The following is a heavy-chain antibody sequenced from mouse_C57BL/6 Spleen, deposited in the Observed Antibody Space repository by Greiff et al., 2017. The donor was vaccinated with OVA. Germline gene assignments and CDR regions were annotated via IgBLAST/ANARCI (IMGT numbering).Heavy chain of an antibody. J-gene: IGHJ4*01. CDR3: ARSPSTGYYAMDY. D-gene: IGHD4-1*02. Sequence: VQLKQSGPELVTPGASVKISCKASGYSFTDYNMNWVKQSNGKSLEWIGVINPNYGATSYNQKFKGKATLTVDQSSSTAYMQLNSLTSEDSAVYYCARSPSTGYYAMDYWGQGTSVTVSS. CDR2: INPNYGAT. CDR1: GYSFTDYN. V-gene: IGHV1-39*01.